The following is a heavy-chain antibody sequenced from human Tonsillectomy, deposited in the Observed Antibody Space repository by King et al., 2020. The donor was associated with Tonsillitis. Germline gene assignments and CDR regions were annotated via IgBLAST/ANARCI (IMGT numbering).Heavy chain of an antibody. D-gene: IGHD3-10*01. Sequence: QLQESGPGLVKPSETLSLTCTVSGGSISIYFWTWIRQPPGKGLEWIGHIDDSGNTNYKPSLKSRVTISLDTSKNQLSLNLNSVTAADTGLYYCAREVGGCFGELFIYRFDPWGQGSLVTVSS. J-gene: IGHJ5*02. V-gene: IGHV4-59*01. CDR2: IDDSGNT. CDR1: GGSISIYF. CDR3: AREVGGCFGELFIYRFDP.